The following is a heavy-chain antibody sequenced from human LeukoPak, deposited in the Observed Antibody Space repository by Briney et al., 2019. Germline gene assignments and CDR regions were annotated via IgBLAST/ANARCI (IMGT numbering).Heavy chain of an antibody. V-gene: IGHV1-69*04. CDR3: ARWDTAITG. CDR2: IIPILGIA. CDR1: GGTFSSYA. Sequence: ASVKVSSKASGGTFSSYAISWVRPAPGQGLEWMGRIIPILGIANYAQKFQGRVTITADKSTSTAYMELSSLRSEDTAVYYCARWDTAITGWGQGTLVTVSS. J-gene: IGHJ4*02. D-gene: IGHD5-18*01.